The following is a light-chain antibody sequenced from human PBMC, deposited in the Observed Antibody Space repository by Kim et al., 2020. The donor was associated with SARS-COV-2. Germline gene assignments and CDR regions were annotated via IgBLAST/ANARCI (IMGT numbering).Light chain of an antibody. V-gene: IGKV1-39*01. CDR1: QSISSY. CDR2: AAS. CDR3: QHYSGYPLT. Sequence: DIQMTQSPSSLSASVGDRVTITCRTSQSISSYLNWYQQKPGKAPKFLIYAASNLQSGVPSRFSGSGSGTEFTLTISSLQPEDFATYYCQHYSGYPLTFGGGTKVDIK. J-gene: IGKJ4*01.